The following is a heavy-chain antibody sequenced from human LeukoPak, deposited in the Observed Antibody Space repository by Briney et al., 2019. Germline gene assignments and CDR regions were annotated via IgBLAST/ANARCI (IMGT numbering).Heavy chain of an antibody. Sequence: PGGSLRLSCAASGSGFTFSTSAMNWVRQAPGKGLEWVSSISGSAGSTFYADSVKGRFTISRDNAKNSLYLQMNSLRAEDTAVYYCATYVSVAGTLDYWGQGTLVTVSS. CDR1: GSGFTFSTSA. CDR3: ATYVSVAGTLDY. D-gene: IGHD6-19*01. V-gene: IGHV3-23*01. CDR2: ISGSAGST. J-gene: IGHJ4*02.